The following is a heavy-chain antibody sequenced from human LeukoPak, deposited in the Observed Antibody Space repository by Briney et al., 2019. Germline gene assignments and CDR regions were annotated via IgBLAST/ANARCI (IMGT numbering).Heavy chain of an antibody. CDR3: ARLSGGNADY. D-gene: IGHD4-23*01. J-gene: IGHJ4*02. CDR2: IYYSGST. Sequence: SETLSLTCSVSGCSISSYYWGWIRPPPGKGLEWIGYIYYSGSTNYNPSLKSRVTISVDTSKNQFSLKLSSVTAADTAVYYCARLSGGNADYWGQGTLVTVSS. V-gene: IGHV4-59*01. CDR1: GCSISSYY.